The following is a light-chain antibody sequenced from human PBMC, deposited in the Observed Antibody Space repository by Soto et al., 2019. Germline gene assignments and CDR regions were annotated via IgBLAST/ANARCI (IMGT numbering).Light chain of an antibody. J-gene: IGKJ4*01. V-gene: IGKV1-5*03. CDR1: QNIRSW. Sequence: DIQMTQSPSTLSASVGDRVTITCRASQNIRSWLAWYQQKPGKAPELLIYSASGLESGVPSRFSGSGSGTEFTLTISSLQPDDFATYYCQEYNGNSGLTFGGGTKV. CDR3: QEYNGNSGLT. CDR2: SAS.